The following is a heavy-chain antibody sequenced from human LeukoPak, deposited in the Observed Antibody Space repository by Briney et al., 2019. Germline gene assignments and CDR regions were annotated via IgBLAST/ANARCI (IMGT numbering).Heavy chain of an antibody. CDR2: IYYGGSS. D-gene: IGHD2-2*01. V-gene: IGHV4-39*07. Sequence: SEALSLTCTVSGGSISSSSYYWGWIRQPPGKGLEWIGSIYYGGSSYYNPSLKSRVSISVDTSNNQFSLKVNSVTAADTAVYYCARDAGHQLSRRNYYAMDVWGQGTTVTVSS. J-gene: IGHJ6*02. CDR3: ARDAGHQLSRRNYYAMDV. CDR1: GGSISSSSYY.